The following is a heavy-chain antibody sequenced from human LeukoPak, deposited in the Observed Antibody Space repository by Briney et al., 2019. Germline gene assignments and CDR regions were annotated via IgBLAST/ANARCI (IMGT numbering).Heavy chain of an antibody. V-gene: IGHV3-23*01. CDR2: ISGSGGST. CDR3: AKDEYSGSYLAPDY. J-gene: IGHJ4*02. D-gene: IGHD1-26*01. Sequence: GGSLRLSCAASGFTFSSYAMSWVRQAPGKGLEWVSAISGSGGSTCYADSVKGRFTISRDNSKNTLYLQMNSLRAEDTAVYYCAKDEYSGSYLAPDYWGQGTLVTVSS. CDR1: GFTFSSYA.